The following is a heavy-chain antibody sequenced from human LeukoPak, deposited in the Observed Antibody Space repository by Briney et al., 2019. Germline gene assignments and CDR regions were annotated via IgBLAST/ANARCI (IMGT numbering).Heavy chain of an antibody. D-gene: IGHD3-9*01. CDR2: IKSKTDGGTT. CDR3: TTYDILTGFDAFDI. V-gene: IGHV3-15*01. J-gene: IGHJ3*02. CDR1: GFTFSNAW. Sequence: GGSLRLSCAASGFTFSNAWMSWVRQAPGKGREWVGRIKSKTDGGTTDYAAPVKGRFTISRDDSKNTLYLQMNSLKTEDTAVYYCTTYDILTGFDAFDIWGQGTMVTVSS.